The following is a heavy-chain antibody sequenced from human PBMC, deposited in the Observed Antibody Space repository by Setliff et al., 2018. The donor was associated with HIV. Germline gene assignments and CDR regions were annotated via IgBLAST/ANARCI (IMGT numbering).Heavy chain of an antibody. D-gene: IGHD1-26*01. J-gene: IGHJ4*02. CDR3: AREFPGGTYGFVY. V-gene: IGHV1-46*01. CDR1: GYSFTSYI. CDR2: VYPGDASI. Sequence: ASVKVSCKASGYSFTSYIIHWVRQAPGQGLEWVGRVYPGDASIHYAQKFLGRVTVTRDTSTSTVYMDLSSLRFEDTAVYYCAREFPGGTYGFVYWGQGTLVTVSS.